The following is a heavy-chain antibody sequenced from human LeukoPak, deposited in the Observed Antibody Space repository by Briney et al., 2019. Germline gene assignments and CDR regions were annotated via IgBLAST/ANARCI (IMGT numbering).Heavy chain of an antibody. CDR3: ARYGTQDYYDSSGRFDY. J-gene: IGHJ4*02. V-gene: IGHV4-30-2*01. CDR1: GGSISSGGYS. D-gene: IGHD3-22*01. Sequence: SETLSLTCAVSGGSISSGGYSWSWIRQPPGKGLEWIGYIYHSGSTYYNPSLKSRVTISVVRSKNQFSLKLSSVTAADTAVYYCARYGTQDYYDSSGRFDYWGQGTLVTVSS. CDR2: IYHSGST.